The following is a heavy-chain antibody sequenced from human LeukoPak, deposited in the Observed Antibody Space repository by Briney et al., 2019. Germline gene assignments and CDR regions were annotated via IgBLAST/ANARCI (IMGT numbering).Heavy chain of an antibody. D-gene: IGHD2-15*01. CDR1: VYTLTGYY. CDR3: ATCLAIAVSRGFDP. Sequence: ASVNVSCKASVYTLTGYYMHWVRQATGQGLEWMGLMDPKSGDTTYAQKFQDRVTLTRDTSINTAYMELRRLRSDDTAVYYCATCLAIAVSRGFDPWGQGTLVTVSS. V-gene: IGHV1-2*02. J-gene: IGHJ5*02. CDR2: MDPKSGDT.